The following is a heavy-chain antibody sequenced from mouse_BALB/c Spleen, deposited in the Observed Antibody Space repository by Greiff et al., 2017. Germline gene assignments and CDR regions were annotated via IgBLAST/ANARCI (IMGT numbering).Heavy chain of an antibody. CDR2: IYPGNSDT. CDR1: GYTFTSYW. Sequence: EVQLQQSGTVLARPGASVKMSCKASGYTFTSYWMHWVKQRPGQGLEWIGAIYPGNSDTSYTQKFKGKAKLTAATSTSTAYMDLSSLTNEDSAVYYCTINYDAMDYWGQGTSVTVSS. J-gene: IGHJ4*01. CDR3: TINYDAMDY. D-gene: IGHD2-4*01. V-gene: IGHV1-5*01.